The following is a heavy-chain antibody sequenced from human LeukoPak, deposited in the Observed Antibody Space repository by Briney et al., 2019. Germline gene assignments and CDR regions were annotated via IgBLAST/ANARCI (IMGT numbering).Heavy chain of an antibody. D-gene: IGHD6-13*01. CDR1: GDSVSSNSAA. V-gene: IGHV6-1*01. CDR3: ARGRTTHIQIAAAFRTAVYMDV. Sequence: SQTLSLTCAISGDSVSSNSAAWNWIRQSPSRGLEWLGRTYYRSKWYNDCAVSVKSRITINPDTSKNQFSLQLNSVTAADTAVYYCARGRTTHIQIAAAFRTAVYMDVWGKGTTVTVSS. J-gene: IGHJ6*03. CDR2: TYYRSKWYN.